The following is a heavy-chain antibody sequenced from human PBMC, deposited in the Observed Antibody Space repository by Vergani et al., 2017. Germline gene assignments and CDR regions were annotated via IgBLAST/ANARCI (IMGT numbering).Heavy chain of an antibody. D-gene: IGHD2-15*01. J-gene: IGHJ2*01. V-gene: IGHV4-34*01. CDR2: INHSGST. CDR3: ARKKRPYCSGGSCYGSYWXFDL. CDR1: GGSFSGYY. Sequence: QVQLQQWGAGLLKPSETLSLTCAVYGGSFSGYYWSWIRQPPGKGLEWIGEINHSGSTNYNPSLKSRVTISVDTSKNQFSLKLSSVTAADTAVYYCARKKRPYCSGGSCYGSYWXFDLWGRGTLVTVSS.